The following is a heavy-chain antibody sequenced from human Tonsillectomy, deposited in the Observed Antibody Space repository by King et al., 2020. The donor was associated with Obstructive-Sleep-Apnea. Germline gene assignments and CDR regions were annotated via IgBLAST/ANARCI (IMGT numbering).Heavy chain of an antibody. D-gene: IGHD6-13*01. CDR1: GFTFDDFT. V-gene: IGHV3-43*01. CDR3: AKDRAYLVALGTMFDY. J-gene: IGHJ4*02. Sequence: VQLVESGGGVVQPGGSLRLACAASGFTFDDFTMHWVRQAPGKGLGWVSLISWGGGETSYADSVMGRCTTSRDKSKNSLYLQMNSLRTEDTAFYYCAKDRAYLVALGTMFDYWGQGTLVTVSS. CDR2: ISWGGGET.